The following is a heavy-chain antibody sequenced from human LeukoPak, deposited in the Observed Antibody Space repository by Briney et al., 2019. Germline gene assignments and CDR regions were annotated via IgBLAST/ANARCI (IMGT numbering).Heavy chain of an antibody. Sequence: PSETLSLTCAVYGGSFSSYYWSWIRQPPGKGLEWIGYIYYSGSTNYNPSLKSRVIISVDTSKNQFSLKLSSVTAADTAVYYCARVYYSRSYDYWYFDLWGRGTLVTVSS. V-gene: IGHV4-59*01. D-gene: IGHD6-13*01. CDR1: GGSFSSYY. J-gene: IGHJ2*01. CDR2: IYYSGST. CDR3: ARVYYSRSYDYWYFDL.